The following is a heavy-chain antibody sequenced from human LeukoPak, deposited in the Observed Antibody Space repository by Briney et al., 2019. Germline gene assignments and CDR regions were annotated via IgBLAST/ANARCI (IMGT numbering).Heavy chain of an antibody. J-gene: IGHJ4*02. CDR2: IYYSGST. V-gene: IGHV4-59*01. D-gene: IGHD5-24*01. CDR3: ARGRDGYNLSY. CDR1: GGSMKDYY. Sequence: KASETLSLTCAVSGGSMKDYYWSWIRQPPGKGLEWIGYIYYSGSTNYNPSLKSRVTISVDTSKNQFSQKLSSVTAADTAVYYCARGRDGYNLSYWGQGTLVTVSS.